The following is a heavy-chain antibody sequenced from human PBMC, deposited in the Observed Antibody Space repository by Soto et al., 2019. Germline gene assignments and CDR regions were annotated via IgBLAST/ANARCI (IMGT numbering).Heavy chain of an antibody. CDR2: IYYSGST. CDR1: GGSISSGGYY. D-gene: IGHD3-10*01. J-gene: IGHJ5*02. CDR3: ARGYYGSGSYYNVDWFDP. V-gene: IGHV4-61*08. Sequence: SETLSLTCTVSGGSISSGGYYWSWIRQHPGKGLEWIGYIYYSGSTNYNPSLKSRVTISVDTSKNQFSLKMSSVTAADTAVYYFARGYYGSGSYYNVDWFDPWGQGTLVTVSS.